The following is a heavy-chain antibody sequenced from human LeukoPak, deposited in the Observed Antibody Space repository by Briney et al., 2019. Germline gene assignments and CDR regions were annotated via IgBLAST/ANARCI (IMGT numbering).Heavy chain of an antibody. CDR1: GGSISSYY. Sequence: SETLSLTCTVSGGSISSYYWSWIRQPPGKGLEWIGYIDYSGSTNYNPSPRSRVTISVDRSKNQFSLKVRSVTAADTAVYYCARLNGGYWGQGTLVTVSS. CDR3: ARLNGGY. J-gene: IGHJ4*02. V-gene: IGHV4-59*08. CDR2: IDYSGST. D-gene: IGHD1-1*01.